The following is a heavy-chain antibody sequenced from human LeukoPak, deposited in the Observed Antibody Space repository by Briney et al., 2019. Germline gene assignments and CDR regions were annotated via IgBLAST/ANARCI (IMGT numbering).Heavy chain of an antibody. CDR2: IRYDGSNK. CDR3: AKDRWAEVVDY. J-gene: IGHJ4*02. V-gene: IGHV3-30*02. D-gene: IGHD5-24*01. CDR1: GFTFSSYG. Sequence: GGSLRLSCAASGFTFSSYGMHWVRQAPGKGLEWVAFIRYDGSNKYYADSVKGRFTISRDNSKNTLYLQMNSLRAEDTAVYYCAKDRWAEVVDYWGQGTLVTVSS.